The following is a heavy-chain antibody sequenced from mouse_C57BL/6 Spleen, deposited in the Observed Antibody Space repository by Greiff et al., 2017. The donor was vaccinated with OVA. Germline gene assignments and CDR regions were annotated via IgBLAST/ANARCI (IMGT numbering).Heavy chain of an antibody. CDR1: GFTFSSYG. D-gene: IGHD1-3*01. Sequence: EVKVVESGGDLVKPGGSLKLSCAASGFTFSSYGMSWVRQTPDKRLEWVATISSGGSYTYYPDSVKGRFTISRDNAKNTLYLQMSSLKSEDTAMYYCARHGVGFDYWGQGTTLTVSS. CDR3: ARHGVGFDY. V-gene: IGHV5-6*01. J-gene: IGHJ2*01. CDR2: ISSGGSYT.